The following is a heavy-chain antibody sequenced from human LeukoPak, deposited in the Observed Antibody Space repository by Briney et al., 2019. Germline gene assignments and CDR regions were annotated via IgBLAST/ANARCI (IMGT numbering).Heavy chain of an antibody. Sequence: GGSLRLSCAASGFTFSSYPMHWVRQAPGKGLEWVSVIYIGGSTYYADSVKGRITISRDISKNTLYLQMNSLRAEDTAMYYCARLGFVVPAVIFDYWGQGTLVTVSS. V-gene: IGHV3-53*01. CDR2: IYIGGST. D-gene: IGHD2-2*02. J-gene: IGHJ4*02. CDR3: ARLGFVVPAVIFDY. CDR1: GFTFSSYP.